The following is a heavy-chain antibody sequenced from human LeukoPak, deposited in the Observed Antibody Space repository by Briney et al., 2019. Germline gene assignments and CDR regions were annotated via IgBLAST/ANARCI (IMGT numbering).Heavy chain of an antibody. CDR3: ARFRTGYCSGGSCYYWYFDL. V-gene: IGHV4-59*08. Sequence: SETLSLTCTVSGGSISSYYWIWIRQPPGKGLEWIEHIYYSGSTNYNPSLKSRVTISVDTSKNQFSLKLSSVTAADTAVYYCARFRTGYCSGGSCYYWYFDLWGRGTLVTVSS. CDR2: IYYSGST. CDR1: GGSISSYY. J-gene: IGHJ2*01. D-gene: IGHD2-15*01.